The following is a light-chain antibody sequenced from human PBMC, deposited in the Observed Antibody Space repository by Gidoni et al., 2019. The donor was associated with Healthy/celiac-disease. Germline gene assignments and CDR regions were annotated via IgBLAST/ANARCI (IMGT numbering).Light chain of an antibody. J-gene: IGKJ2*01. CDR1: QAISNY. CDR2: DAS. Sequence: FHMPQYPSYLSASVGDRVTITCQASQAISNYLNGYQQKPGKAPKLLIYDASNLETGVPSRFSGSGSGTDFTFTISSLQPEDIATYYCQQYDNLQYTFGQGTKLEIK. CDR3: QQYDNLQYT. V-gene: IGKV1-33*01.